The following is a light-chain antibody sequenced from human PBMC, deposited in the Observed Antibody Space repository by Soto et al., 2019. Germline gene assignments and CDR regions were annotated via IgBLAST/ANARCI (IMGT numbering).Light chain of an antibody. CDR1: QSVSSRF. V-gene: IGKV3-20*01. CDR2: GAS. CDR3: QQYGSSLGVT. Sequence: ENVLAQSPGPLSLFSRGRATPSCRALQSVSSRFLAWYQQKPGQAPRLLMYGASNRATGIPDRFSGTGSGTDFTLTISRLEPEDFAVYYCQQYGSSLGVTFGGGTKVDIK. J-gene: IGKJ4*01.